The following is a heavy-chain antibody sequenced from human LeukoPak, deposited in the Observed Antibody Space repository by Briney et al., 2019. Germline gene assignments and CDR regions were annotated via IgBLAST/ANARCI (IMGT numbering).Heavy chain of an antibody. CDR2: IYSGGST. V-gene: IGHV3-53*01. D-gene: IGHD3-10*01. CDR1: GFTVSSSY. J-gene: IGHJ1*01. Sequence: GGSLRLSCAASGFTVSSSYMSWVRQAPGKGLEWVSVIYSGGSTFYADSVKGRFTISRDNSKNTLYLQMSSLRAEDTAVYYCARDGGYSESGVQHWGQGTLVTVSS. CDR3: ARDGGYSESGVQH.